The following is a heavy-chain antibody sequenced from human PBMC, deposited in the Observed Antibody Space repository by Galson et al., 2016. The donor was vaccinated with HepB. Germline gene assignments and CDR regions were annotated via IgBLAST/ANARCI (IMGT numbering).Heavy chain of an antibody. CDR2: IDPNNGAT. CDR3: ARGSGGYRTGGKCHYYFYYMDV. CDR1: GYTFTHYY. J-gene: IGHJ6*02. V-gene: IGHV1-2*04. D-gene: IGHD2-8*02. Sequence: SVKVSCKASGYTFTHYYMHWVRQAPGQGLEWMGWIDPNNGATKYAQKFQGWVTMTRDTSIDTLYMELRRLTSDDTAVYYCARGSGGYRTGGKCHYYFYYMDVWGQGTTVTVSS.